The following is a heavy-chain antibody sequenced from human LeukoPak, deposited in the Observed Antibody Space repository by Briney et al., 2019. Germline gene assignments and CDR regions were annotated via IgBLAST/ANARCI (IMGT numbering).Heavy chain of an antibody. CDR2: IYYTGST. V-gene: IGHV4-59*01. J-gene: IGHJ4*02. Sequence: PSETLSLTCTVSGGSISSYYWSWIRQPPGKGLEWIGYIYYTGSTDYNPSLKSRVTISLDTSKHQFSLRLTSVTAADTAMYYYARGAFDSGSYQYFFDYWGQGTLVTVSS. D-gene: IGHD3-10*01. CDR3: ARGAFDSGSYQYFFDY. CDR1: GGSISSYY.